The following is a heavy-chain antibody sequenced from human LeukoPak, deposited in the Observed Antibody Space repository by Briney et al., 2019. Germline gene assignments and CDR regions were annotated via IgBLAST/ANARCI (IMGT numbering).Heavy chain of an antibody. Sequence: ASVKVSCKASGYTFTGYYMHWVRQAPGQGLEWMGWISAYNGNTNYAQKLQGRVTMTTDTSTKTVYMELSSLTSEDTAVYYCGRDRDGYNDYWGQGTLVTVSS. CDR1: GYTFTGYY. J-gene: IGHJ4*02. V-gene: IGHV1-18*04. CDR2: ISAYNGNT. D-gene: IGHD5-24*01. CDR3: GRDRDGYNDY.